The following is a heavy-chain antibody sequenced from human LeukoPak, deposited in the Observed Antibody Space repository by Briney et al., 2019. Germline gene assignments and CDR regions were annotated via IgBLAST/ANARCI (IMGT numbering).Heavy chain of an antibody. D-gene: IGHD2-8*01. Sequence: GGSLRLSCAASGFTVGNNYMNWVRQAPGKGLEWVSLIFSHGETSYADSVKGIFTISRDNSKNKLYLQMNGLRVEDTAVYYCARDPPAVSINTYAWGQGTLVTVSS. CDR1: GFTVGNNY. J-gene: IGHJ4*02. CDR3: ARDPPAVSINTYA. CDR2: IFSHGET. V-gene: IGHV3-66*01.